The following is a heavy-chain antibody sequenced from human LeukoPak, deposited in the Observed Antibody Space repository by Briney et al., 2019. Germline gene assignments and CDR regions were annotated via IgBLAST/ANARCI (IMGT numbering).Heavy chain of an antibody. J-gene: IGHJ3*02. D-gene: IGHD3-3*01. Sequence: PSETLSLTCTVSGGSISSGSYYWSWIRQPAGKGLEWIGRIYTSGSTNYNPSLKSRVTISVDTSKNQFSLKLSSVTAADTAVYYCARDPRYYDFWSGYYFDAFDIWGQGTMVTVSS. CDR3: ARDPRYYDFWSGYYFDAFDI. V-gene: IGHV4-61*02. CDR2: IYTSGST. CDR1: GGSISSGSYY.